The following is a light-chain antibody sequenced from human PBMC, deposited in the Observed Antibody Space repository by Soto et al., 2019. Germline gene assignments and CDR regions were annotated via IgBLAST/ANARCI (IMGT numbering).Light chain of an antibody. CDR2: GAS. V-gene: IGKV3-20*01. Sequence: EIVLTQSPGTLSLSPGERATLSCRASQNVDSNYLAWYQQKPGQAPRLLIYGASNRATGIPDRFSGSGSETEFTLTIRSLQSEDSALYYCHQYNNWPWTFGQGTKVDIK. J-gene: IGKJ1*01. CDR3: HQYNNWPWT. CDR1: QNVDSNY.